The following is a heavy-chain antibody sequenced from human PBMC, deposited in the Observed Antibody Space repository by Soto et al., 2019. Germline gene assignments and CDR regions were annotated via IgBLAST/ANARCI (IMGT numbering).Heavy chain of an antibody. Sequence: GGSLRLSCAASGFTFSSYSMNWVRQAPGKGLEWVSVIYSGGSTYYADSVKGRFTISRDNSKNTLYLQMNSLRAEDTAVYYCARRGYSYGYPPKLSYYYYGMDVWGQGTTVTVSS. CDR2: IYSGGST. J-gene: IGHJ6*02. V-gene: IGHV3-53*01. CDR1: GFTFSSYS. CDR3: ARRGYSYGYPPKLSYYYYGMDV. D-gene: IGHD5-18*01.